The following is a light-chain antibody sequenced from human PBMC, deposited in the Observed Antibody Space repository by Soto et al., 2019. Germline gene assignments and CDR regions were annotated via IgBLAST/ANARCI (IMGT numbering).Light chain of an antibody. CDR1: SSDVGGYNY. CDR3: SSYAGSFGV. J-gene: IGLJ1*01. CDR2: EVS. V-gene: IGLV2-8*01. Sequence: QSVLTQPPSASGSPGQSVTISCTGTSSDVGGYNYVSWYQQHPGKAPKLMIYEVSKRPSGVPDRFSGSKSGNTASLTVSGLQAEDEADYYCSSYAGSFGVFGTGTKVTVL.